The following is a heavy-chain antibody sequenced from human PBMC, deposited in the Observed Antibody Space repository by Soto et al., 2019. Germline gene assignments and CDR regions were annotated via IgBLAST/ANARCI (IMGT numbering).Heavy chain of an antibody. V-gene: IGHV1-69*01. CDR2: IIPIFGTA. CDR3: ARVGGELSGGAYFDY. Sequence: QVQLVQSGAEVKKPGSSVKVSCKASGGTFSSYAISWVRQAPGQGLEWMGGIIPIFGTANYAQKFQGRVTITADESTSAAYMELRSVRSEDTAVYYCARVGGELSGGAYFDYWGQGTLVTVSS. J-gene: IGHJ4*02. CDR1: GGTFSSYA. D-gene: IGHD3-16*02.